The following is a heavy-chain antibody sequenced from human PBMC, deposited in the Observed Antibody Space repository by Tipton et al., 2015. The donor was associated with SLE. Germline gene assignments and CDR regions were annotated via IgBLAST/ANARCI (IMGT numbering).Heavy chain of an antibody. CDR2: INHSGST. CDR1: GGSISSYY. D-gene: IGHD4-11*01. CDR3: ARCYSNYEYFQH. Sequence: LTCTVSGGSISSYYWSWIRQPPGKGLEWIGEINHSGSTSYNPSLKSRVTISVDTSKNQFSLKLSSVTAADTAVYYCARCYSNYEYFQHWGQGTLVTVSS. V-gene: IGHV4-34*01. J-gene: IGHJ1*01.